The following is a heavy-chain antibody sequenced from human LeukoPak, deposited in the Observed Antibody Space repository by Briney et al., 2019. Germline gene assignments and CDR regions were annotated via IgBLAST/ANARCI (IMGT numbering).Heavy chain of an antibody. Sequence: ASVKVSCKVSGYTLTELSMHWVRQAPGKGLEWMGGFDPEDGETIDAQKFQGRVTMTEDTSTDTAYMELSSLRSEDTAVYYCATVWTGYFDWSPRYWGQGTLVTVSS. CDR2: FDPEDGET. D-gene: IGHD3-9*01. V-gene: IGHV1-24*01. CDR1: GYTLTELS. CDR3: ATVWTGYFDWSPRY. J-gene: IGHJ4*02.